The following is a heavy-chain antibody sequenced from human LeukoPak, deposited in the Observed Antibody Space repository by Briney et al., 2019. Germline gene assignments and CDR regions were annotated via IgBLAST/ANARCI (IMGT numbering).Heavy chain of an antibody. CDR3: ARGQGGSSWYHPRSPFDY. Sequence: SETLSLTCAVYGWSFSGYYWSWIRQPPGKGLEWIGEINHSGSTNYNPSLKSRVTISVDTSKNQFSLKLSSVTAADTAVYYCARGQGGSSWYHPRSPFDYWGQGTLVTVSS. D-gene: IGHD6-13*01. V-gene: IGHV4-34*01. CDR1: GWSFSGYY. CDR2: INHSGST. J-gene: IGHJ4*02.